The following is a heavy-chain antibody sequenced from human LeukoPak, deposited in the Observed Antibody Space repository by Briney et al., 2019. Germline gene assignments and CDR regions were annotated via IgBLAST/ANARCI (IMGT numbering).Heavy chain of an antibody. V-gene: IGHV4-4*07. J-gene: IGHJ4*02. CDR1: GGSISSYY. D-gene: IGHD1-14*01. CDR3: ARKRNRGTFDY. CDR2: IYTSGSA. Sequence: SETLSLTCTVSGGSISSYYWSWIRQPAGKGLEWIGRIYTSGSANYNPSLKSRVTMSVDTSKNQVSLRLTSVTAADTAVYYCARKRNRGTFDYWGQGTLVTVSS.